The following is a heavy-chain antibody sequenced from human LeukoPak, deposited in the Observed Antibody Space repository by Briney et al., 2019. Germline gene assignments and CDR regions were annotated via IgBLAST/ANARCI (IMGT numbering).Heavy chain of an antibody. V-gene: IGHV4-59*01. Sequence: SETLSLTCTVSGGSISSYYWSWIRQPPGKGLEWIGYIYYSGSTNYNPSLKSRVTISVDTSKNQFSLKLSSVTAADTAVYYCARVEGGGYCSSTSCYIDYYFDYWGQGTLVTVSS. D-gene: IGHD2-2*02. CDR3: ARVEGGGYCSSTSCYIDYYFDY. CDR1: GGSISSYY. J-gene: IGHJ4*02. CDR2: IYYSGST.